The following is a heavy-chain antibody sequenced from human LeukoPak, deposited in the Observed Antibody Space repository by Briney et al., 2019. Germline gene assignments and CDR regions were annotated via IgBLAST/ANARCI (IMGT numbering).Heavy chain of an antibody. CDR3: ARVTGNYDSSGYYYYYYYYMDV. CDR1: GFTFSSYG. Sequence: GGSLRLSCAASGFTFSSYGMNWVRQAPGKGLEWVSSISSSSIYIYYADSVKGRFTISRDNAKNSLYLQMNSLRAEDTAVYYCARVTGNYDSSGYYYYYYYYMDVWGKGTTVTVSS. J-gene: IGHJ6*03. V-gene: IGHV3-21*01. CDR2: ISSSSIYI. D-gene: IGHD3-22*01.